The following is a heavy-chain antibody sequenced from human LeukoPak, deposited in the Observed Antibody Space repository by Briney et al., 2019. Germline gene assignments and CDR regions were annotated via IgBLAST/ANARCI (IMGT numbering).Heavy chain of an antibody. CDR3: AGTPITMVRGVKVGYFDY. CDR2: IYYSGST. J-gene: IGHJ4*02. Sequence: PSETLSLTCTVSGGSISIYYWSWIRQPPGKGLEWIGYIYYSGSTNYNPSLKSRVTISVDTSKNQFSLKLSSVTAADTAVYYCAGTPITMVRGVKVGYFDYWGQGTLVTVSS. D-gene: IGHD3-10*01. V-gene: IGHV4-59*08. CDR1: GGSISIYY.